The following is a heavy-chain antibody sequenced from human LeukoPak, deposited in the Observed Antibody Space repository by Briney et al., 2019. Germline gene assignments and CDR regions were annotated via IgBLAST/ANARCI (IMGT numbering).Heavy chain of an antibody. J-gene: IGHJ4*02. CDR1: GFTFSSYA. D-gene: IGHD6-6*01. V-gene: IGHV3-23*01. Sequence: PGGSLRLSCAASGFTFSSYAMHWVRQAPGKGLEWVSAISGSGGSTYYADSVKGRFTISRDNSKNTLYLQMNSLRAEDTAVYYCAKDLETYSSSSVYFDYWGQGTLVTVSS. CDR2: ISGSGGST. CDR3: AKDLETYSSSSVYFDY.